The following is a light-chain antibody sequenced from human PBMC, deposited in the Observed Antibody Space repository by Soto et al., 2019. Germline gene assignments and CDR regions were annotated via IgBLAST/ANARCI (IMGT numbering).Light chain of an antibody. J-gene: IGKJ1*01. V-gene: IGKV1-5*03. CDR2: EAS. CDR1: QTITSW. CDR3: QEYNSFSWT. Sequence: DIQMTQSPSTLSASVGDTVTITCRASQTITSWLAWYQQKPGKAPRLLIYEASTLESGVPSRFSGRRSGTEFTLSISSLQPDDFATYYCQEYNSFSWTFGQGTKVEIK.